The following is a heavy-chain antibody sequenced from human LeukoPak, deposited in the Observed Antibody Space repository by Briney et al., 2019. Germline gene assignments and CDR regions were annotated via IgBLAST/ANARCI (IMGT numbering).Heavy chain of an antibody. D-gene: IGHD4-11*01. CDR2: INHSGST. CDR3: ASRDYIITYFFDY. J-gene: IGHJ4*01. Sequence: KPSETLSLTCAVYGGSFSGYYWSWIRQPPGKGLEWIGEINHSGSTNYNPSLKSRVTISVDTSKNQFSLKLSSVTAADTAVYYCASRDYIITYFFDYWGQGTLVTVSS. V-gene: IGHV4-34*01. CDR1: GGSFSGYY.